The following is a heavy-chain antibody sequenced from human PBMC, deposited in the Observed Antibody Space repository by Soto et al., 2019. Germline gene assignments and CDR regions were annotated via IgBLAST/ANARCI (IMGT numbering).Heavy chain of an antibody. D-gene: IGHD6-13*01. CDR2: IWYDGSNK. Sequence: GGSLRLSCAASGFTFSSYGMHWVRQAPGKGLEWVAVIWYDGSNKYYADSVKGRFTISRDNSKNTLYLQMNSLRAEDTAVYYCARSIAAAASPFDYWGQGTLVTVSS. V-gene: IGHV3-33*01. CDR1: GFTFSSYG. J-gene: IGHJ4*02. CDR3: ARSIAAAASPFDY.